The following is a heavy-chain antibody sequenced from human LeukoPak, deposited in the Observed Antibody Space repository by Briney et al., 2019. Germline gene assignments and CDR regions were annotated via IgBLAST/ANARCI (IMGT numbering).Heavy chain of an antibody. J-gene: IGHJ5*02. CDR1: GGSISSYY. CDR3: ARVDGIGYCSSTSCLLFDP. CDR2: TYYSGST. Sequence: SETLSLTCTVSGGSISSYYWSWIRQPPGKGLEWIGYTYYSGSTNYNPSLKSRVTISVDTSKNQFSLKLSSVTAADTAVYYCARVDGIGYCSSTSCLLFDPWGQGTLVTVSS. V-gene: IGHV4-59*08. D-gene: IGHD2-2*01.